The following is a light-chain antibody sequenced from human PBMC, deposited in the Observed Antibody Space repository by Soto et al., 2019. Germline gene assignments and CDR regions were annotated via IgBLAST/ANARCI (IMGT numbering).Light chain of an antibody. Sequence: EIVLTQSPGTLSLSPGERATLSCRASQSVSSSYLAWYQQKPGQAPRPLIYGASSRAIGIPDRFSGSGSGTDFTLTISRLEPEDFAVYYCQHYGSSPLTFGGGTKVDIK. V-gene: IGKV3-20*01. J-gene: IGKJ4*01. CDR2: GAS. CDR1: QSVSSSY. CDR3: QHYGSSPLT.